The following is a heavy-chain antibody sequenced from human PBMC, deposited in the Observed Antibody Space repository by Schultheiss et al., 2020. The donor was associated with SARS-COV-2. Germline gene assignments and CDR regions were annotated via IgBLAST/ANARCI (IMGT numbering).Heavy chain of an antibody. Sequence: SQTLSLTCTVSGGSISSYYWSWIRQPPGKGLEWIGYIYYSGSTYYNPSLKSRVTISVDTSKNQFSLKLSSVTAADTAVYYCARGSAVGATGYWGQGTLVTVSS. D-gene: IGHD1-26*01. V-gene: IGHV4-59*08. CDR3: ARGSAVGATGY. J-gene: IGHJ4*02. CDR2: IYYSGST. CDR1: GGSISSYY.